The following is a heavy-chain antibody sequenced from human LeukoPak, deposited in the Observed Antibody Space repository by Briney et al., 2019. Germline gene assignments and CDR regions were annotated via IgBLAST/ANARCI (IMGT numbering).Heavy chain of an antibody. CDR1: GGSISSGDYY. Sequence: SETLSLTCTVSGGSISSGDYYWSWIRQPPGKGLEWIGYIYYSGSTYYNPSVKSRVTISVDTSKNQFSLKLSSVTAADTAVYYCARYHGGSYTKNFDYWGQGTLVTVSS. CDR2: IYYSGST. D-gene: IGHD1-26*01. CDR3: ARYHGGSYTKNFDY. J-gene: IGHJ4*02. V-gene: IGHV4-30-4*08.